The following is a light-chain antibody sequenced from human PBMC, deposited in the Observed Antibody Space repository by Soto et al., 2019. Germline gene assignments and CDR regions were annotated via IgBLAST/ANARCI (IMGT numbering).Light chain of an antibody. CDR1: QTLTSNY. Sequence: EIVLTQSPATLSLSPGERATLSCRASQTLTSNYLAWYQQKPGQAPRLLIHGAASRATGIPDRFSGSGSGTDFTLTISRLESEDVAVYYCQQYSDSVLTVGGGTKVEIK. J-gene: IGKJ4*01. CDR2: GAA. CDR3: QQYSDSVLT. V-gene: IGKV3-20*01.